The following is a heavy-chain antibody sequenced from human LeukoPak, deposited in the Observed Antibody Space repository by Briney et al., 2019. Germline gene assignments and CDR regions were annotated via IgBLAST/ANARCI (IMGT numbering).Heavy chain of an antibody. CDR2: IYYSGST. CDR1: GDSIRRDNYY. CDR3: ARGAAGYSYG. Sequence: SETLSLTCTVSGDSIRRDNYYWGWIRQPPGKGLEWIGSIYYSGSTYYNPSLKSRVSISVDTSKNQFSLKLSSVTAADTAVYYCARGAAGYSYGWGQGTLVTVSS. D-gene: IGHD5-18*01. J-gene: IGHJ4*02. V-gene: IGHV4-39*07.